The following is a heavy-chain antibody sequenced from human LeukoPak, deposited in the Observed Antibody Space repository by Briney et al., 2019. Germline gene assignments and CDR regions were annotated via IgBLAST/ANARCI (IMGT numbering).Heavy chain of an antibody. J-gene: IGHJ4*02. V-gene: IGHV1-2*02. D-gene: IGHD3-16*01. CDR3: ARDNDSRDPPHFDY. CDR2: INPDSGGT. CDR1: GYTFTGYY. Sequence: ASVKVSCKASGYTFTGYYMHWVRQAPGQGLEWVGWINPDSGGTNYAQKFRGRVTITADKSTRTAYMELSSLRSEDTAVYYCARDNDSRDPPHFDYWGQGTLVTVSS.